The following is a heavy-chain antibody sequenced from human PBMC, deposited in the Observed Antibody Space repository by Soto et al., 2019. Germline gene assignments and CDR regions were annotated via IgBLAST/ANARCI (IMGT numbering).Heavy chain of an antibody. CDR1: GGSISSSSYY. D-gene: IGHD2-2*01. Sequence: QLQLQESGPGLVKPSETLSLTCTVSGGSISSSSYYWGWIRQPPGKGLEWIGSIYYSGSTYYNPSLKSRVTISVDTSKNQFSLKLSSVTAADTAVYYCASSGQLPAEYFQHWGQGTLVTVSS. V-gene: IGHV4-39*01. CDR3: ASSGQLPAEYFQH. J-gene: IGHJ1*01. CDR2: IYYSGST.